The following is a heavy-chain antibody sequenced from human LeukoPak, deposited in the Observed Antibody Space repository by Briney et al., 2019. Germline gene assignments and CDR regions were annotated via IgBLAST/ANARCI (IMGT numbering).Heavy chain of an antibody. CDR3: ARGTTMVRGVIITPYYYGMDV. V-gene: IGHV4-34*01. Sequence: SETLSLTCAVYGGSFSGYYWSWIRQPPGEGLEWIGEINHSGSTNYNPSLKSRVTISVDTSKNQFSLKLSSVTAADTAVYYCARGTTMVRGVIITPYYYGMDVWGQGTTVTVSS. D-gene: IGHD3-10*01. J-gene: IGHJ6*02. CDR1: GGSFSGYY. CDR2: INHSGST.